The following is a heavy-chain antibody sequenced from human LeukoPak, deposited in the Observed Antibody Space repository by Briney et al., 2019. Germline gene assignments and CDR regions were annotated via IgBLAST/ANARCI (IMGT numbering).Heavy chain of an antibody. J-gene: IGHJ4*02. CDR1: VYTFTGYY. V-gene: IGHV1-2*04. D-gene: IGHD1-26*01. Sequence: GASVKVSCKASVYTFTGYYMHWVRQAPGQGLEWMGWINPNSGGTNYAQKFQGWVTMTRDTSISTAYMELSRLRSDDTAVYYCATAGGSYQGSYFDYWGQGTLVTVSS. CDR2: INPNSGGT. CDR3: ATAGGSYQGSYFDY.